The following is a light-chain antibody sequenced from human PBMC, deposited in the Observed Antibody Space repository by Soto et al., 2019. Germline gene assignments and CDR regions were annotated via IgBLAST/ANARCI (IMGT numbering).Light chain of an antibody. CDR1: QGIGND. Sequence: AIQMTQSPSSLSASVGDRVTIACRASQGIGNDLGWYQQKPGKAPKLLIYAASSLQSGVPSRFSGSGSGTDFTLTISSLQPEDFATYYCQQSYSTPLTFGGGTKVEIK. CDR2: AAS. V-gene: IGKV1-6*01. CDR3: QQSYSTPLT. J-gene: IGKJ4*01.